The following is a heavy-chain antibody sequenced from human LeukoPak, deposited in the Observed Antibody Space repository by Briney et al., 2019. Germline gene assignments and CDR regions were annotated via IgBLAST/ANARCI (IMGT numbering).Heavy chain of an antibody. Sequence: SVKVSCKASGGTFSSYTISWVRQAPGQGLEWMGGIIPIFGTANYAQKFQGRVTITADESTSTAYMELSSLRSEDTAVYYCARGSIVGATADYWGQGTLVTVSS. J-gene: IGHJ4*02. CDR2: IIPIFGTA. V-gene: IGHV1-69*13. CDR1: GGTFSSYT. CDR3: ARGSIVGATADY. D-gene: IGHD1-26*01.